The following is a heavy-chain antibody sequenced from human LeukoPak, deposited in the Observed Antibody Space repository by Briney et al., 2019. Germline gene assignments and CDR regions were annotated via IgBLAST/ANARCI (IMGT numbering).Heavy chain of an antibody. CDR1: GFTFSSYG. Sequence: PGGSLRLSCAASGFTFSSYGMHWVRQAPGKGLEWVAVISYDGSNKYYADSVKGRFTISRDNSKNTLYLQMNSLRAEDTAVYYCAKDLARGVIIGAFDIWGQGIMVTVSS. CDR2: ISYDGSNK. V-gene: IGHV3-30*18. CDR3: AKDLARGVIIGAFDI. J-gene: IGHJ3*02. D-gene: IGHD3-10*01.